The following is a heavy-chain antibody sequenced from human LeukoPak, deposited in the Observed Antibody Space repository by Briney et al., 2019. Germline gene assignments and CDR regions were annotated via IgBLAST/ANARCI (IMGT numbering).Heavy chain of an antibody. CDR3: AKDFYDILTGYYMSGAFDI. CDR1: GFTFSSYG. V-gene: IGHV3-30*02. J-gene: IGHJ3*02. D-gene: IGHD3-9*01. CDR2: IRYDGSNK. Sequence: PGGSLRLSCAASGFTFSSYGMHWVRQAPGKGLEWVAFIRYDGSNKYYADSVKGRFTISRDNSKNTLYLQMNSLRAEDTAVYYCAKDFYDILTGYYMSGAFDIWGQGTMVTVSS.